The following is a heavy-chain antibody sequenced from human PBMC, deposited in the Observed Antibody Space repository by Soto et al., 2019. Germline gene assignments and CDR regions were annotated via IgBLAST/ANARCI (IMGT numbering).Heavy chain of an antibody. V-gene: IGHV1-46*03. D-gene: IGHD2-2*01. Sequence: ASVKVSCKASGYTFTSYYMHWVRQAPGQGLEWMGIINPSGGSTSYAQKFRGRVTMTRDTSTSTVYMELSSLRSDDTAVYYCARSVVVPAANEDWGQGTLVTVSS. CDR1: GYTFTSYY. J-gene: IGHJ4*02. CDR3: ARSVVVPAANED. CDR2: INPSGGST.